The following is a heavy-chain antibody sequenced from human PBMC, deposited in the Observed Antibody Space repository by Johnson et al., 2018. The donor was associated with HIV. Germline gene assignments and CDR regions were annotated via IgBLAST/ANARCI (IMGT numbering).Heavy chain of an antibody. CDR2: IKSNTDGGTT. CDR1: GFTFSNAW. J-gene: IGHJ3*02. V-gene: IGHV3-15*01. Sequence: VQLVESGGGLVKPGGSLRLSCAASGFTFSNAWMSWVRQAPGKGLEWVGRIKSNTDGGTTDYAAPVKGRFTISRDDSKNTLYLQMNSLTTEDTAVYYCTTAIVIDAFDIWGQGTMVTVSS. D-gene: IGHD3-16*02. CDR3: TTAIVIDAFDI.